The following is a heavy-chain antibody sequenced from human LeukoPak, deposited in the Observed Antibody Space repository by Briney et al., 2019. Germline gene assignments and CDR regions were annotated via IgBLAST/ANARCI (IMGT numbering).Heavy chain of an antibody. Sequence: GASVKVSSKASGYTFTSYGISWVRQAPGQGLEWMGGIIPIFGTANYAQKFQGRVTITTDESTSPAYMELSSLRSEDTAVYYCARDFCSSTSCPSLLGNWGQGTLVTVSS. CDR2: IIPIFGTA. V-gene: IGHV1-69*05. J-gene: IGHJ4*02. CDR1: GYTFTSYG. CDR3: ARDFCSSTSCPSLLGN. D-gene: IGHD2-2*01.